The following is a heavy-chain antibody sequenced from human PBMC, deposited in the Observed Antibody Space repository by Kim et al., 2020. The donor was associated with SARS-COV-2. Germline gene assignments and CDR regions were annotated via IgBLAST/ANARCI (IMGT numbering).Heavy chain of an antibody. D-gene: IGHD1-26*01. V-gene: IGHV4-59*09. Sequence: TTYNPSLKRRVTISVDTSKNQFSLKLSSVTAADTAVYYCARGGSYNWFDPWGQGTLVTVSS. J-gene: IGHJ5*02. CDR2: T. CDR3: ARGGSYNWFDP.